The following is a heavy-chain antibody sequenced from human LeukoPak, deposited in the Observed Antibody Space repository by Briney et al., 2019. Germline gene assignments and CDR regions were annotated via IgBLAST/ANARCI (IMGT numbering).Heavy chain of an antibody. D-gene: IGHD3-3*01. CDR1: GGSISSYY. CDR3: ARGGYDFWSGSKNWFDP. CDR2: IYYSGST. V-gene: IGHV4-59*01. J-gene: IGHJ5*02. Sequence: SETLSLTCTVSGGSISSYYWSWIRQPPGKGLEWIGYIYYSGSTNCNPSLKSRVTISVDTSKNQFSLKLSSVTAADTAVYYCARGGYDFWSGSKNWFDPWGQGTLVTVSS.